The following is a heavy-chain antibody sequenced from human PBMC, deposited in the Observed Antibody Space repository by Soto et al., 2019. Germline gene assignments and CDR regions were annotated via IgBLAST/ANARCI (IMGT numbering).Heavy chain of an antibody. CDR2: ISYDGSNK. Sequence: GGSLRLSCAASGFTFSSYGMHRVRQAPGKGLEWVAVISYDGSNKYYADSVKGRFTISRDNSKNTLYLQMNSLRAEDTAVYYCAKERRSSGWHVGSFDYWGQGTLVTVSS. V-gene: IGHV3-30*18. CDR1: GFTFSSYG. D-gene: IGHD6-19*01. CDR3: AKERRSSGWHVGSFDY. J-gene: IGHJ4*02.